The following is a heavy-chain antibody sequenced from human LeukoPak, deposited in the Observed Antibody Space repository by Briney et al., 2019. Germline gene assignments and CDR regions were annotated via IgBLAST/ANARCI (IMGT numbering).Heavy chain of an antibody. V-gene: IGHV1-69*13. CDR3: ARGSTYYDILTGSLDY. Sequence: SVKVSCKASGGTFSSYVISWVRQAPGQGLEWMRGIIPIFGTANYAQKFQGRVTITADESTSTAYMELSSLRSEDTAVYYCARGSTYYDILTGSLDYWGQGTLVTVSS. CDR1: GGTFSSYV. CDR2: IIPIFGTA. D-gene: IGHD3-9*01. J-gene: IGHJ4*02.